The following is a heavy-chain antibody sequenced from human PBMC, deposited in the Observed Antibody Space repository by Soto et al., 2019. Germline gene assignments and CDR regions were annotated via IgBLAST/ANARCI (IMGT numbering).Heavy chain of an antibody. J-gene: IGHJ2*01. Sequence: QVQLVESGGGVVQPGRSLRLSCATSGFTFSSYGMHWVRQGPGKGLEWVAVIWYDGTNKYYADSVNGRFTISRDDSKNTRYLKMNSLRAEDTAVYYCARGPMTTVTTWGDWYFDLWGRGTLVTVSS. V-gene: IGHV3-33*01. CDR2: IWYDGTNK. CDR1: GFTFSSYG. CDR3: ARGPMTTVTTWGDWYFDL. D-gene: IGHD4-17*01.